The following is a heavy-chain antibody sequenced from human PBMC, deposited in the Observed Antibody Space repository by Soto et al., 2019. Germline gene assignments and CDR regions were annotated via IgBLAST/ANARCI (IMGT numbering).Heavy chain of an antibody. CDR3: ARARGGYDGEFDY. D-gene: IGHD5-12*01. J-gene: IGHJ4*02. CDR1: GGTFSSYA. CDR2: IIPIFGTA. V-gene: IGHV1-69*13. Sequence: SVKVSCKASGGTFSSYAISWVRQAPGQGLEWMGGIIPIFGTANYAQKFQGRVTVTADESTSTAYMELSSLRSEDSAVYYCARARGGYDGEFDYWGQGTLVTVSS.